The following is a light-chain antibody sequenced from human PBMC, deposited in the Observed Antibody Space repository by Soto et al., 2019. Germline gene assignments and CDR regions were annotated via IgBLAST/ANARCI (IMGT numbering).Light chain of an antibody. CDR2: DAS. Sequence: EIVMTQSPATLSVSPVERATLSCMASQTVGNNVAWYQHKPGQAPGLLIYDASTRATGVPARFSGSGSGTDFTLTISSLEPEDFAVYYCQQRINWPLTFGGGTKMDIK. J-gene: IGKJ4*01. CDR1: QTVGNN. CDR3: QQRINWPLT. V-gene: IGKV3-11*01.